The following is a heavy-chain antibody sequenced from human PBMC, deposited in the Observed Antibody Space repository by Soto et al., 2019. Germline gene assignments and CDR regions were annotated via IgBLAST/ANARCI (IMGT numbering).Heavy chain of an antibody. J-gene: IGHJ5*02. CDR2: INAGNSNT. Sequence: GASVKVSCKASGYTFTSYAMHWVRQAPGQRLEWMGWINAGNSNTKYSQKFQGRVTITRDTSASTAYMELSSLRSEDTAVYYCAGSSGWYENWFDPWGQGTLVTVSS. V-gene: IGHV1-3*01. CDR3: AGSSGWYENWFDP. D-gene: IGHD6-19*01. CDR1: GYTFTSYA.